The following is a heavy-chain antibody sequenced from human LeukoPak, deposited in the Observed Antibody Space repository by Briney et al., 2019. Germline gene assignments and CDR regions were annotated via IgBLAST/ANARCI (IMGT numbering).Heavy chain of an antibody. J-gene: IGHJ5*02. D-gene: IGHD3-10*01. CDR3: ARDGGFGEPSFDP. V-gene: IGHV4-59*01. CDR2: IYYSGST. Sequence: PLETLSLTCTASGGSISSYYWSWIRQPPGKGLEWIGYIYYSGSTNYNPSLKSRVTISVDTSKNQFSLKLSSVTAADTAVYYCARDGGFGEPSFDPWGQGTLVTVSS. CDR1: GGSISSYY.